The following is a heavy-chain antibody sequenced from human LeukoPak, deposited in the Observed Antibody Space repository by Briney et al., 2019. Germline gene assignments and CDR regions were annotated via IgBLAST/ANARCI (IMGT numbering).Heavy chain of an antibody. J-gene: IGHJ6*03. D-gene: IGHD2-2*01. V-gene: IGHV1-2*02. CDR3: ARRARYCSSTSCYRRYYYYMDV. Sequence: ASVKVSCKASGYTFTGYYMHWARQAPGQGLEWMGWINPNSGGTNYAQKFQGRVTMTRDTSISTAYMELSRLRSDDTAVYYCARRARYCSSTSCYRRYYYYMDVWGKGTTVTVSS. CDR2: INPNSGGT. CDR1: GYTFTGYY.